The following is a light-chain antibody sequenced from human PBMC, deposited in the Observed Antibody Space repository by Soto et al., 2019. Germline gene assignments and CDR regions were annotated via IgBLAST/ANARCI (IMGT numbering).Light chain of an antibody. CDR3: QQYGSSPYT. CDR2: AAS. J-gene: IGKJ2*01. Sequence: EIALTQSPGTLSLSPGERATLSCRASQSVSSSYLAWYQQKPGQAPRLLIYAASSRATGIPDRFSGSGSGTDFTLTISRLEPEDFAVYYCQQYGSSPYTFGQGTKLEIK. CDR1: QSVSSSY. V-gene: IGKV3-20*01.